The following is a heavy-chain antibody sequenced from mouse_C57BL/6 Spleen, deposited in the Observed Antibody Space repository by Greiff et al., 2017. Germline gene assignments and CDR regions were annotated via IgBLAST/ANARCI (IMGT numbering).Heavy chain of an antibody. J-gene: IGHJ3*01. Sequence: VQLQQSGAELMKPGASVKLSCKATGYKFTGYWIEWVKQRPGHGLEWIGEILPGRGSTNYNEKFKGKSTFTADTSSNTAYMQLSSLTTEDSAIYYCASEGDSNRAWFAYWGQGTLVTVSA. V-gene: IGHV1-9*01. CDR1: GYKFTGYW. CDR3: ASEGDSNRAWFAY. CDR2: ILPGRGST. D-gene: IGHD2-5*01.